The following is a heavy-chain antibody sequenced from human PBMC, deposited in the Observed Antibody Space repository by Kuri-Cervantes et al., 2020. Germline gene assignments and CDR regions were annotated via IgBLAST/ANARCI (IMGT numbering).Heavy chain of an antibody. V-gene: IGHV3-64*01. CDR1: GFTFSSYA. Sequence: GESLKISCAASGFTFSSYAMHWVRQAPGKGLEYVSAISSNGGSTYYANPVKGRFTISRDNSKNTLYLQMGSLRAEDMAVYYCARGRWIQLWARKYYFDYWGQGTLVTVSS. D-gene: IGHD5-18*01. CDR2: ISSNGGST. CDR3: ARGRWIQLWARKYYFDY. J-gene: IGHJ4*02.